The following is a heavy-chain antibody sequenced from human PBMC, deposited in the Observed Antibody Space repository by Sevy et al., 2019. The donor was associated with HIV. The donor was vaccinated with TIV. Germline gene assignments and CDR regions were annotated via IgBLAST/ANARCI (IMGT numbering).Heavy chain of an antibody. Sequence: GGSLRLSCAASGFTFSNAWMSWVRQAPGKGLEWVGRIKSKTDGGTTDYAAPVKGRFTISRDDSKNTLYLQMKSLKTEDTAVYYCTTALRLGELSLFNYWGQGTLVTVSS. CDR1: GFTFSNAW. D-gene: IGHD3-16*02. CDR3: TTALRLGELSLFNY. V-gene: IGHV3-15*01. J-gene: IGHJ4*02. CDR2: IKSKTDGGTT.